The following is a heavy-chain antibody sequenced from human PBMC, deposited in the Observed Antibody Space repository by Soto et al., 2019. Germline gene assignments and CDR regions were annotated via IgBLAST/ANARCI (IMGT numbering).Heavy chain of an antibody. CDR3: ARITGYRTYYYYYYMDV. CDR1: DFYIGDYD. V-gene: IGHV4-59*08. Sequence: SETQSHTKTFSDFYIGDYDWSWIRQTQGKGLEWIGYMYYSGSTNYNPSLKSRVTISVDTSKNQFSLKLSSVTAADTAVYYCARITGYRTYYYYYYMDVWGKGTTVTVSS. J-gene: IGHJ6*03. D-gene: IGHD1-20*01. CDR2: MYYSGST.